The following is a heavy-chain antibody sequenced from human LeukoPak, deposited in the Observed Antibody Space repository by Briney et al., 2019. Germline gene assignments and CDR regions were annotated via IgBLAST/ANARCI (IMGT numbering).Heavy chain of an antibody. CDR2: IIPIFGTA. CDR1: GGTFSSYA. V-gene: IGHV1-69*05. D-gene: IGHD5-18*01. CDR3: ARARDTAMVTPWDY. Sequence: GAPVKVSCKASGGTFSSYAISWVRQAPGQGLEWMGGIIPIFGTANYAQKFQGRVTITTDESTSTAYMELSSLRSEDTAVYYCARARDTAMVTPWDYWGQGTLVTVSS. J-gene: IGHJ4*02.